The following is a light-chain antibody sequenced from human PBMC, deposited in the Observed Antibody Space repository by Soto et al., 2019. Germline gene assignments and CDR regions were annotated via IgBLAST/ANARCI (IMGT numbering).Light chain of an antibody. J-gene: IGKJ1*01. V-gene: IGKV3-20*01. CDR3: QQYGGSGKA. Sequence: ENVLTQSPGTLSLSPGERATLSCRASQSVSSSDLAWYQQKPGQAPRLLIYGASSRATGIPDRFSGSGSGTDFTLTISRLGPEDFAVYYCQQYGGSGKAFGQGTKVDIK. CDR2: GAS. CDR1: QSVSSSD.